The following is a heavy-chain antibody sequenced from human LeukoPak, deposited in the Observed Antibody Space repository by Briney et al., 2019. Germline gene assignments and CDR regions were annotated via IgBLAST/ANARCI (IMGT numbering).Heavy chain of an antibody. Sequence: SETLSLTCAVYGGSFSGYYWTWIRQPPGKGLEWIGEMNHSGSANYNPSLKSRVTISVDTSKNQFSLKLSSVTAADTAVYYCARDRKASRGKSPFDYWGQGTLVTVSS. CDR2: MNHSGSA. CDR1: GGSFSGYY. CDR3: ARDRKASRGKSPFDY. D-gene: IGHD2-2*01. V-gene: IGHV4-34*01. J-gene: IGHJ4*02.